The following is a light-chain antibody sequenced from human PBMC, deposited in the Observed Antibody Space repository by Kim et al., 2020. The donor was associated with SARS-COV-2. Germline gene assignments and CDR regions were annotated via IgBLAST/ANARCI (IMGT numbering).Light chain of an antibody. CDR1: QSVGSS. CDR2: DAS. J-gene: IGKJ1*01. Sequence: VSPGERATPSCRASQSVGSSLAWYQQKPGQAPRLLIYDASTRATGIPARFSGSGSGTDFTLTISRLQSEDFAVYYCQQSANWPRTFGHGTKVDIK. V-gene: IGKV3-15*01. CDR3: QQSANWPRT.